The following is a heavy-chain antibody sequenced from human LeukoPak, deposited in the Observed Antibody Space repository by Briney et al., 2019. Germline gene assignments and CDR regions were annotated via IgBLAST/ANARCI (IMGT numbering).Heavy chain of an antibody. CDR2: INPSDDST. V-gene: IGHV1-46*02. D-gene: IGHD3-22*01. J-gene: IGHJ4*02. CDR3: ARAYYESSAYRHAVYFDY. Sequence: ASVKVFCKASGYTFNSSYMHWVRQAPGQGLEWMGIINPSDDSTRYAQKFQGRVTMTKDTSTNTVYMHLSSLSSDDTAVYYCARAYYESSAYRHAVYFDYWGQGTLVTVSS. CDR1: GYTFNSSY.